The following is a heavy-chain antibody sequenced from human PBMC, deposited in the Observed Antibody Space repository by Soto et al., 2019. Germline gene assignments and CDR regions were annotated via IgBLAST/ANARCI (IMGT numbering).Heavy chain of an antibody. Sequence: ASVKVSCKVPGYTLTELSMHWVRQAPGKGLEWMGGFDPEDGETIYAQKFQGRVTMTEDTSTDTAYMELSSLRSEDTAVYYCATGIAAAGNDAFDIWGQGTMVTVSS. CDR1: GYTLTELS. CDR3: ATGIAAAGNDAFDI. J-gene: IGHJ3*02. V-gene: IGHV1-24*01. D-gene: IGHD6-13*01. CDR2: FDPEDGET.